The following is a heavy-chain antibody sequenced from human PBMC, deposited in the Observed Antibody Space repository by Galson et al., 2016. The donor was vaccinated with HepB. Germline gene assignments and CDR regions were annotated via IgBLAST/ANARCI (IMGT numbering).Heavy chain of an antibody. D-gene: IGHD3-16*01. CDR2: ISITSGYK. J-gene: IGHJ2*01. CDR3: ARPPEGDRRYFDL. Sequence: SLRLSCAASGFTFSTYSMNWVRQAPGKGLEXVSFISITSGYKYYADSLKGRVTISRDDAKNSLYLQMNSLRAEDTAVYYCARPPEGDRRYFDLWGRGTLVTVSS. V-gene: IGHV3-21*01. CDR1: GFTFSTYS.